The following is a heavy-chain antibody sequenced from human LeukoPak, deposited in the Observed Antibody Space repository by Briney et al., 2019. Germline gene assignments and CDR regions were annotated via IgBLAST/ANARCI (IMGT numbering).Heavy chain of an antibody. CDR2: INPKSGDT. V-gene: IGHV1-2*02. J-gene: IGHJ5*02. CDR3: GRGIKSFDP. Sequence: GASVKVSCKASGYTFIDYYIHWVRQAPGQGLEWMGWINPKSGDTNYSQKFQDRVTMTRDTSTSTAYMELRSLRSEDTAVYYCGRGIKSFDPWGQGTLVTVSS. CDR1: GYTFIDYY.